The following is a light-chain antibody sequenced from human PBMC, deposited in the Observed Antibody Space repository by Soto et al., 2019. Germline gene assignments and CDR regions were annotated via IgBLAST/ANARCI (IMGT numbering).Light chain of an antibody. V-gene: IGLV1-44*01. Sequence: QSVLTQPPSASGTPGQRVTISCSGSSSNIGSSSVNWYQHLPGTAPKLLIYTDSRRPSGVPDRFSGSKSGTSASLTISGPXSEDEAYYYCAAWDYSLSAYVFGTGTKVTVL. CDR2: TDS. CDR1: SSNIGSSS. J-gene: IGLJ1*01. CDR3: AAWDYSLSAYV.